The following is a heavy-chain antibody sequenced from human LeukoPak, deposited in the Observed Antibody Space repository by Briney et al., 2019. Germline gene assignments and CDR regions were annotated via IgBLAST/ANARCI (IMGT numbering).Heavy chain of an antibody. J-gene: IGHJ5*02. V-gene: IGHV4-39*01. Sequence: XTVXGGSISSSSYYWGWIRQPPGKGLEWIGSIYYSGSTYYNPSLKSRVTISVDTSKNKFSLKLSSVTAADTAVYYCARVTKNWFDPWGQGTLVTVSS. D-gene: IGHD4-11*01. CDR3: ARVTKNWFDP. CDR1: GGSISSSSYY. CDR2: IYYSGST.